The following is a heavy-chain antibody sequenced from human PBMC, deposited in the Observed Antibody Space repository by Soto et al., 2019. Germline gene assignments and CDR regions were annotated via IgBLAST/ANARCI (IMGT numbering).Heavy chain of an antibody. V-gene: IGHV3-30*03. D-gene: IGHD7-27*01. CDR2: ISYDGSNK. Sequence: GGSLRLSCAASGFTFSSYGMHWVRQAPGKGLEWVAVISYDGSNKYYADSVKGRFTISRDNSKNTLYLQMNSLRAEDTAVYYCATPLKTGDPYGFDYWGQGTLVTVYS. CDR3: ATPLKTGDPYGFDY. CDR1: GFTFSSYG. J-gene: IGHJ4*02.